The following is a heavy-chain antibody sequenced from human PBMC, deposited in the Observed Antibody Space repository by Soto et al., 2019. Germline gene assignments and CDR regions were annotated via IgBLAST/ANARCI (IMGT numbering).Heavy chain of an antibody. CDR1: GFTVSSNY. CDR2: IYSGGST. D-gene: IGHD2-21*01. CDR3: ARDVDDGMDV. V-gene: IGHV3-53*02. J-gene: IGHJ6*02. Sequence: EVQLVESGGGLIQPGGSLRLSCAASGFTVSSNYMTWVRQSPGKGLEWVSIIYSGGSTYYADSVKGRFTISRDNSDNTLYLQMNSLRADDTAVYYCARDVDDGMDVWGQGTTVTVSS.